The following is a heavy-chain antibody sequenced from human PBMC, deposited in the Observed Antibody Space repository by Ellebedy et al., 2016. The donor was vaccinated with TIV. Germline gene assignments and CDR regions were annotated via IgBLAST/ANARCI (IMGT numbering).Heavy chain of an antibody. Sequence: GGSLRLSXAASGFTFSNAWMIWVRQSPGKGLQRLGRIKSKNDGGTTTYAEPVRGRFTISRDDSANKVFLQMNSLKTEDTAIYYCTTSYYHYIWGTYRYVDDYWGQGTLVTVSS. CDR2: IKSKNDGGTT. V-gene: IGHV3-15*01. CDR3: TTSYYHYIWGTYRYVDDY. CDR1: GFTFSNAW. J-gene: IGHJ4*02. D-gene: IGHD3-16*02.